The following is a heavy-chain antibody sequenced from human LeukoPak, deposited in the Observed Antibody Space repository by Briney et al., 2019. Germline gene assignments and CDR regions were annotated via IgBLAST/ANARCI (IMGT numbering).Heavy chain of an antibody. CDR2: ISGSGGST. V-gene: IGHV3-23*01. Sequence: GGSLRLSCAASGFTFSSYAMSWVRQAPGKGLEWVSAISGSGGSTYYADSVKGRFTTSRDNSKNTLYLQMNSLRAEDTAVYYCAKDPPHSSSWPNDAFDIWGQGTMVTVSS. D-gene: IGHD6-13*01. CDR1: GFTFSSYA. J-gene: IGHJ3*02. CDR3: AKDPPHSSSWPNDAFDI.